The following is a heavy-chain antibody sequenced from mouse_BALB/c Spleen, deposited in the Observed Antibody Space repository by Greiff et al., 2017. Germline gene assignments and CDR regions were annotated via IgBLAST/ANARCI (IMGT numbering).Heavy chain of an antibody. CDR3: AREGRYDKNCDY. V-gene: IGHV5-4*02. Sequence: DVMLVESGGGLVKPGGSLKLSCAASGFTFSDYYMYWVRQTPEKRLEWVATISDGGSYTYYPDSVKGRFTISRDNAKNNLYLQMSSLKSEDTAMYYCAREGRYDKNCDYWGQGTTLTVSS. CDR2: ISDGGSYT. D-gene: IGHD2-14*01. J-gene: IGHJ2*01. CDR1: GFTFSDYY.